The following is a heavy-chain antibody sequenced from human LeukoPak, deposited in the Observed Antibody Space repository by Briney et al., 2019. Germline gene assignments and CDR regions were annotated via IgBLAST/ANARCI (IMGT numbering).Heavy chain of an antibody. Sequence: GGSLRLSCAASGLTFSSYAMSWVRQAPGKGLEWVSGISGSGTNTYYADSVKGRFTISRDNSKNTLYLLMNSLRAEDTAIYYCAKDHDYDGFRFDHWAQGSLVTVSS. V-gene: IGHV3-23*01. CDR1: GLTFSSYA. J-gene: IGHJ4*02. CDR3: AKDHDYDGFRFDH. CDR2: ISGSGTNT. D-gene: IGHD3-22*01.